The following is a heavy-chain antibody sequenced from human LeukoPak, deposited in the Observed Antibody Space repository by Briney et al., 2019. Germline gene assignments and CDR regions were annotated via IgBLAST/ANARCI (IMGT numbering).Heavy chain of an antibody. J-gene: IGHJ3*02. Sequence: SETLSLTCTVSGGSISNDNHYWGWIRQPPGKGLEWIGSIYYSGITYYNPSLKSRVTISVDTSKNQFSLNLSSVTAADTAVYYCAREGLDAFDIWGQGTMVTVSS. V-gene: IGHV4-39*07. CDR1: GGSISNDNHY. CDR2: IYYSGIT. CDR3: AREGLDAFDI.